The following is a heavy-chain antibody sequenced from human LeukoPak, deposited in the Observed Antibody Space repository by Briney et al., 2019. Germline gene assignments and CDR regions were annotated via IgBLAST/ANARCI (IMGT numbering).Heavy chain of an antibody. D-gene: IGHD3/OR15-3a*01. Sequence: SETLSLTCTVSGYSISSGYYWGWIRQPPGKGLEWIGRIYHSGSTYSNPSLKSRVTISVDTSKNQVSLKLSSVTAADTAVYYCARVGTGANFDCWGQGTLVTVSS. CDR3: ARVGTGANFDC. J-gene: IGHJ4*02. CDR1: GYSISSGYY. V-gene: IGHV4-38-2*02. CDR2: IYHSGST.